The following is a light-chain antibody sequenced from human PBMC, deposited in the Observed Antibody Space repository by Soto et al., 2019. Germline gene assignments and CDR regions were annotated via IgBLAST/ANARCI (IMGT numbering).Light chain of an antibody. Sequence: DIQMTQSPSTLSASVGDRVTITCRASQSISGWLAWYQQNPGKAPKLLIYKASTLESGVTSRFSGSGSGTEFALTVNRLQPDDFATYYCQQYNNCGSWTFGQGLKVEMK. J-gene: IGKJ1*01. CDR1: QSISGW. CDR2: KAS. V-gene: IGKV1-5*03. CDR3: QQYNNCGSWT.